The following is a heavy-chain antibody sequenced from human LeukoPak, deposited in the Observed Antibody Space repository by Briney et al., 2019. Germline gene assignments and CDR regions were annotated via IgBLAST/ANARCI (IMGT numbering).Heavy chain of an antibody. CDR3: AKDLHVGATLRRNFDY. CDR2: ISGSGGST. J-gene: IGHJ4*02. V-gene: IGHV3-23*01. D-gene: IGHD1-26*01. CDR1: GFTFSSYA. Sequence: SGGSLRLSCAASGFTFSSYAMSWVRQAPGKGLEWVSAISGSGGSTYYADSVKGRFTISRDNSKNTLYLQMNSLRAEDTAVYYCAKDLHVGATLRRNFDYWGQGTLVTVSS.